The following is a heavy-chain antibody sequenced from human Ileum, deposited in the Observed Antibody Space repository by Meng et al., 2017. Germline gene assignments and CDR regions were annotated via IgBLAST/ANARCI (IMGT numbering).Heavy chain of an antibody. D-gene: IGHD5-12*01. CDR2: VHHSGRT. CDR1: RDSLRNTNW. V-gene: IGHV4-4*02. CDR3: ARGVGDIRVGFDY. Sequence: SGPDSVRPGGTLPHTCEVPRDSLRNTNWWDWHRQSPGKGLKWIGEVHHSGRTNFIASLQSRATISLDESKNQFSLTLTSVTAADTAVYYCARGVGDIRVGFDYWGQGILVTVSS. J-gene: IGHJ4*02.